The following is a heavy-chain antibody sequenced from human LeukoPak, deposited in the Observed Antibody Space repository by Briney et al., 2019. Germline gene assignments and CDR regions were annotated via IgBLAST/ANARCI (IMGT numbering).Heavy chain of an antibody. V-gene: IGHV3-30-3*01. CDR2: ISHDGGSK. CDR1: GFTFSSYS. Sequence: GRPLRLSCAASGFTFSSYSMHWVRQAPGKGLDCVAVISHDGGSKYYADSVRGRFTISRDNSKNTLYLQMNSLRADDTAVFYCVRDDENGYNSLDYWGQGTLVTVSS. D-gene: IGHD5-18*01. CDR3: VRDDENGYNSLDY. J-gene: IGHJ4*02.